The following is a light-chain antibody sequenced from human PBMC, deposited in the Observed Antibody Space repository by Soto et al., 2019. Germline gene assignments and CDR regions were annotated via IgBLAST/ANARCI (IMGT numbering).Light chain of an antibody. Sequence: ETRSTQSPGTLSLSPGERATLSCRASQSVSSSYLAWYQQKPGQAPRLLIYGASSRATGIPDRFSGSGSGTDFTLTISRLEPEDFAVYYCQQYGSSLITFGQGTRLEI. CDR3: QQYGSSLIT. V-gene: IGKV3-20*01. J-gene: IGKJ5*01. CDR1: QSVSSSY. CDR2: GAS.